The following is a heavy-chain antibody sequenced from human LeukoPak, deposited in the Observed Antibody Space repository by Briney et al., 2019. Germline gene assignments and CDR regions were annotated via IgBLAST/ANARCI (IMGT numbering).Heavy chain of an antibody. CDR2: ISYDGSNK. D-gene: IGHD3-22*01. Sequence: GGSLRLSCAASGFTFSSYAMHWVRQAPGKGLEWVAVISYDGSNKYYADSVKGRFTISRDNSKNTLYLQMNSLRAEDTAVYYCARDVMDRYYDSSGYWSHDAFGIWGQGTMVTVSS. V-gene: IGHV3-30*04. CDR1: GFTFSSYA. CDR3: ARDVMDRYYDSSGYWSHDAFGI. J-gene: IGHJ3*02.